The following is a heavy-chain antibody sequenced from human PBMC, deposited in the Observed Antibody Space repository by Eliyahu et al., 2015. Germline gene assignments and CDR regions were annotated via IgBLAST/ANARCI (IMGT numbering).Heavy chain of an antibody. D-gene: IGHD3-10*01. V-gene: IGHV4-59*08. CDR3: ALGDYNWFDP. J-gene: IGHJ5*02. Sequence: QVQLQESGPGLVKPSETLSLTCTVSGGSIRNYYWTWIRQPPGKGLEWIGYIYYSGGPHHNPSVKSRVTISVDTSKNQFSLKLRSVTAADTAVYYCALGDYNWFDPWGQGTLVTVSS. CDR2: IYYSGGP. CDR1: GGSIRNYY.